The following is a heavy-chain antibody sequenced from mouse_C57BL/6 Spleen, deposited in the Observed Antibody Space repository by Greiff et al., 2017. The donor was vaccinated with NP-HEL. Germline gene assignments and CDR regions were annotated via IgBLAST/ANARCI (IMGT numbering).Heavy chain of an antibody. V-gene: IGHV5-4*01. CDR1: GFTFSSYA. CDR2: ISDGGSYT. D-gene: IGHD4-1*01. J-gene: IGHJ2*01. Sequence: EVQLQESGGGLVKPGGSLKLSCAASGFTFSSYAMSWVRQTPEKRLEWVATISDGGSYTYYPDNVKGRFTISRDNAKNNLYLQMSHLKSEDTAMYYCARDRWDGVFDYWGQGTTLTVSS. CDR3: ARDRWDGVFDY.